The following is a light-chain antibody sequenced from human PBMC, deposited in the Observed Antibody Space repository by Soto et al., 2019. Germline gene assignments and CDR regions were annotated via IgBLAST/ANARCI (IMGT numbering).Light chain of an antibody. J-gene: IGKJ3*01. CDR1: ESVSSY. CDR2: DTS. Sequence: EVVLTQSPATLSFSPGERATVSCRVSESVSSYLAWYQQKPGQAPRLLIYDTSNRATGIPARFSGSGSGTDFTLTISSLEPEDVAVYYCHQRINWPPFTFGPGTKVDI. V-gene: IGKV3-11*01. CDR3: HQRINWPPFT.